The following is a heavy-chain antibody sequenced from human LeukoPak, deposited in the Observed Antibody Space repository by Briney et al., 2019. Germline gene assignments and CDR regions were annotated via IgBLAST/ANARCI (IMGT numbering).Heavy chain of an antibody. Sequence: SVNVSCKASGGTFSSYAISWVRQAPGQGRLWMGGIIPIFGTANYAQKFQGRVTITADESTSTAYMELSSLRSEDTAVYYCARDRGTPMVRGVIKSWFDPWGQGTLVTVSS. J-gene: IGHJ5*02. CDR2: IIPIFGTA. CDR1: GGTFSSYA. D-gene: IGHD3-10*01. CDR3: ARDRGTPMVRGVIKSWFDP. V-gene: IGHV1-69*13.